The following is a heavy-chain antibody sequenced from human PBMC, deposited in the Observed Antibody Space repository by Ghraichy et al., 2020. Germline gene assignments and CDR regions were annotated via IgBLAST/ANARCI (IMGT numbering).Heavy chain of an antibody. CDR3: ARGHDRDAFVV. CDR2: IYQSGSTSSRHADNT. V-gene: IGHV4-30-2*01. CDR1: GGSITSGSSS. D-gene: IGHD3-3*01. J-gene: IGHJ3*01. Sequence: SETLSLTCSVSGGSITSGSSSWTWIRQPPGKGLEWVGYIYQSGSTSSRHADNTYYNPSLKNRLTISIDTSRNHFSLRLTTVTAADTATYFCARGHDRDAFVVWGPGAMIIASS.